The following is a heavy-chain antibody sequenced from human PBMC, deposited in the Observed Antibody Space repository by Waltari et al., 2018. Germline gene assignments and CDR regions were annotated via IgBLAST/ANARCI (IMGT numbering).Heavy chain of an antibody. Sequence: QVQLEESGPGLVRPSETLSLTCTLSGGSFSSHYWAWIRQSPGKPLEWIGHVYYSVRSPYNPALQNRATISVDTTTNQFSLRLTSLTSADTAVYYCAREGEMGLRFGNRLYSYFYMDVWGKGTTVTVSS. V-gene: IGHV4-59*11. CDR1: GGSFSSHY. D-gene: IGHD3-3*01. CDR3: AREGEMGLRFGNRLYSYFYMDV. J-gene: IGHJ6*03. CDR2: VYYSVRS.